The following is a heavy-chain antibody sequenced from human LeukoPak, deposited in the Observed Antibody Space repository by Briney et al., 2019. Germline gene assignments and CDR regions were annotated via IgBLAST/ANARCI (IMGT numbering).Heavy chain of an antibody. CDR2: IYTSGST. J-gene: IGHJ4*02. V-gene: IGHV4-4*07. CDR3: ARGPPYCSSTSCTDY. CDR1: GGSISSYY. D-gene: IGHD2-2*01. Sequence: SETLSLTCTVSGGSISSYYWSWIRQPAGKGLEWIGRIYTSGSTNYNPSLKSRVTMSVDTSKNQFSLKLSSVTAADTAVYYCARGPPYCSSTSCTDYWGQGTLVTVSS.